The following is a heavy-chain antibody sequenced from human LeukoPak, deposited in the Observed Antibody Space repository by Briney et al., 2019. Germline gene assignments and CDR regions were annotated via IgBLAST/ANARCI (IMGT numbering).Heavy chain of an antibody. CDR3: ARVDYDYVWGSYLS. J-gene: IGHJ5*02. D-gene: IGHD3-16*02. CDR2: ISSSSSTI. Sequence: PGGSLRLSCAASGFTFSSYSMNWVRQAPGKGLEWVSYISSSSSTIYYADSVKGRFTISGDNAKNSLYLQMNSLRDEDTAVYYCARVDYDYVWGSYLSWGQGTLVTVSS. V-gene: IGHV3-48*02. CDR1: GFTFSSYS.